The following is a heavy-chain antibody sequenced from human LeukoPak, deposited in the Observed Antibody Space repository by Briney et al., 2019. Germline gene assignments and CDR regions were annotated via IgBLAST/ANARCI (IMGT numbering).Heavy chain of an antibody. V-gene: IGHV4-34*01. CDR1: GGAFSGYY. Sequence: ASETLSLTCAVYGGAFSGYYWSWIRQPPGKGREWIGEINHSGSTNYNPSLKSRVTISVDTSKNQFSLKLSSVTAADTNVYYCARVILVGTIFGVVTEPFDYWDEGTLVTVSS. CDR2: INHSGST. J-gene: IGHJ4*02. CDR3: ARVILVGTIFGVVTEPFDY. D-gene: IGHD3-3*01.